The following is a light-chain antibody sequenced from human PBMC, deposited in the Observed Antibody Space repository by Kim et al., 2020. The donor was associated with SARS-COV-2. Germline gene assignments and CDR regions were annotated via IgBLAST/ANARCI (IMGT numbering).Light chain of an antibody. J-gene: IGLJ1*01. CDR2: LNSDGSH. CDR1: SGNSSYA. V-gene: IGLV4-69*01. Sequence: ASVKLTSTLSSGNSSYAIAWHQQQPEKGPRYLMKLNSDGSHSKGDGIPDRFSGSSSGAERYLTISSLQSEDEADYYCQTWGTGIRVFGTGTKVTVL. CDR3: QTWGTGIRV.